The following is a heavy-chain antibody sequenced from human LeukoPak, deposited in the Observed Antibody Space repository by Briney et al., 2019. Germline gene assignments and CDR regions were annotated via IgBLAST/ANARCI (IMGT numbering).Heavy chain of an antibody. CDR3: ACARTGGAYFDY. CDR1: GFIFSRNN. CDR2: ISSSGTTI. Sequence: GGSLRLSCAAPGFIFSRNNMNWVRQAPGKGLEWVSYISSSGTTIYYADSVKGRFTISRDNAKNSLYLQMNSLRDEDTAVYDCACARTGGAYFDYWGQGTLVTVSS. D-gene: IGHD1-1*01. J-gene: IGHJ4*02. V-gene: IGHV3-48*02.